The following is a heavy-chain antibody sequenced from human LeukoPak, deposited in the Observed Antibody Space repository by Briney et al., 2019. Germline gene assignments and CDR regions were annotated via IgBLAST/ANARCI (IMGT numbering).Heavy chain of an antibody. V-gene: IGHV4-30-4*02. D-gene: IGHD1-26*01. CDR2: IYYSGTT. CDR3: ARRYSGSYYGNYFAY. J-gene: IGHJ4*02. CDR1: GGSISICDYY. Sequence: SDPLSLTCTVSGGSISICDYYWRWIRQPPGKGLEWIAYIYYSGTTYYNPSLRSRVIISVDTSQNQFSLKLSSVTAADTAVYYCARRYSGSYYGNYFAYWGQGTLVAVSS.